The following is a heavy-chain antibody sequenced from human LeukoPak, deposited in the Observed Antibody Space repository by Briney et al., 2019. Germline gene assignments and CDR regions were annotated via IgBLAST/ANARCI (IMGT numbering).Heavy chain of an antibody. CDR1: GGSFSGYY. CDR2: INHRGST. Sequence: SETLSLTCAVYGGSFSGYYWSWIRQPPGKGLEWIGEINHRGSTNYNPSLKSRVTISVDTSKNQFSLKLTSVTAADTAVYYCARDYYDSSGYIEYWGQGTLVTVSS. J-gene: IGHJ4*02. CDR3: ARDYYDSSGYIEY. D-gene: IGHD3-22*01. V-gene: IGHV4-34*01.